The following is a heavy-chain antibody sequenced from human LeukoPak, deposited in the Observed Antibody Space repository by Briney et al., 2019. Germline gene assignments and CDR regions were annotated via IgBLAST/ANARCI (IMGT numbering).Heavy chain of an antibody. Sequence: GGSLRLSCAASGFTFSSYWMSWVRQAPGKGLEWVANIKQDGSDKSYVGSVKGRFTISRDSDKNSLYLQMNSLRAEDTAVHYCARDRWGTTTYFDYWGQGTLVIVSS. J-gene: IGHJ4*02. V-gene: IGHV3-7*01. CDR1: GFTFSSYW. CDR3: ARDRWGTTTYFDY. CDR2: IKQDGSDK. D-gene: IGHD7-27*01.